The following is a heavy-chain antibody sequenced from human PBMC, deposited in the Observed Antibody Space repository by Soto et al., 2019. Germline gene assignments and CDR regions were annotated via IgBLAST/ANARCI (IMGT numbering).Heavy chain of an antibody. CDR3: AKETGSSFVPGDY. J-gene: IGHJ4*02. CDR2: ISCDGNNT. V-gene: IGHV3-30*04. D-gene: IGHD6-13*01. Sequence: GGSLRLSCAGSGFIFSNSAFHWVRQAPGKGLEWVALISCDGNNTYYADSVKGRFTISRDNSKNTLYLQMNSLRAEDTAVYYCAKETGSSFVPGDYWGQGTLVTVSS. CDR1: GFIFSNSA.